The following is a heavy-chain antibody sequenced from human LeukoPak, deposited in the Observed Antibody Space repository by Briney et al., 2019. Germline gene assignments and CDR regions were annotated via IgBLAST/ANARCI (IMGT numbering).Heavy chain of an antibody. J-gene: IGHJ5*02. CDR2: IYYTGST. V-gene: IGHV4-59*01. CDR1: GGSISSFY. CDR3: ARASETLRRFDP. Sequence: SESLSLTCTVSGGSISSFYWSWIRQPPGKGLEWIGYIYYTGSTNYNPSLKSRLTISVDTSKNQFSLKLSSVTAADTAVYYCARASETLRRFDPWGQGTLVTVSS.